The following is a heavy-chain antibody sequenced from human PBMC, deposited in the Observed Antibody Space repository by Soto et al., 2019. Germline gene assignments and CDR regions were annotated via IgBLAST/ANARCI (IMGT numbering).Heavy chain of an antibody. CDR1: GFTFSSFG. CDR2: ISYDGSNK. Sequence: PGRSLRLSCAASGFTFSSFGMHWVRQAPGKGLEWVAVISYDGSNKYYADSVKGRFTISRDNSKNTLYLQMNSLRAEDTAVYYCAKDRGRYFDWLPDYKYYYYGMDVWGQGTTVTVSS. CDR3: AKDRGRYFDWLPDYKYYYYGMDV. J-gene: IGHJ6*02. V-gene: IGHV3-30*18. D-gene: IGHD3-9*01.